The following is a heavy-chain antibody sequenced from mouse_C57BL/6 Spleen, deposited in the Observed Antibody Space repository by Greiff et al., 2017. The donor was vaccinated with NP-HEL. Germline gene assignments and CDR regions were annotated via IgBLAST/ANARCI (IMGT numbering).Heavy chain of an antibody. CDR1: GYTFTDYN. Sequence: EVQLQQSGPELVKPGASVKMSCKASGYTFTDYNMHWVKQSHGKSLEWIGYINPNNGGTSSNQQFKGKATLPVNKSSSTAYMELRSLTSEDSAVYYCARGDFTTVVEGAMDYWGQGTSGTVSS. V-gene: IGHV1-22*01. D-gene: IGHD1-1*01. CDR2: INPNNGGT. J-gene: IGHJ4*01. CDR3: ARGDFTTVVEGAMDY.